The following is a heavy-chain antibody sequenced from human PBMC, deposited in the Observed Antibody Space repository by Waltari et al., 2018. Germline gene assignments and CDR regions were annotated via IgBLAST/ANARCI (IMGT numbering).Heavy chain of an antibody. CDR2: ISSSSSYI. CDR3: ARGGRDGYNFRLSMGDY. D-gene: IGHD5-12*01. J-gene: IGHJ4*02. V-gene: IGHV3-21*01. Sequence: EVQLVESGGGLVKPGGSLRLSCAASGFTFSSYSMNWVRQAPGKGLEWVSSISSSSSYIYYADSVKGRFTISRDNAKNSLYLQMNSLRAEDTAVYYCARGGRDGYNFRLSMGDYWGQGTLVTVSS. CDR1: GFTFSSYS.